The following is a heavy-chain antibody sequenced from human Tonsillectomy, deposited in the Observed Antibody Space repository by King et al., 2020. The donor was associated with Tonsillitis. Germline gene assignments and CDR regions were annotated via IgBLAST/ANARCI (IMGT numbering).Heavy chain of an antibody. CDR2: ISGSGSGT. CDR1: GFTFSSYA. V-gene: IGHV3-23*01. Sequence: VQLLESGGGLVQPGGSLRLSCAASGFTFSSYAMSWVRQAPGKGLEWVSSISGSGSGTYYADSVKGRFTISRDNSKNTLYLQMNSLRAEDTAVYYCAKGGLGGGSGALDIWGQGTRVTVSS. J-gene: IGHJ3*02. D-gene: IGHD2-15*01. CDR3: AKGGLGGGSGALDI.